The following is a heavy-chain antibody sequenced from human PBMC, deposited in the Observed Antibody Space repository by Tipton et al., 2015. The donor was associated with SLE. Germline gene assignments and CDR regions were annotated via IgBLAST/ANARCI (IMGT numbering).Heavy chain of an antibody. Sequence: LRLSCAASGFIFSDYYWSWIRQPPGKGLEWIGEINHSGSTNYNPSLKSRVTISVDTSKNQFSLKLSSVTAADTAVYYCARDSFSLRESSARDPGAFDIWGQGTMVTVSS. CDR2: INHSGST. J-gene: IGHJ3*02. CDR1: GFIFSDYY. D-gene: IGHD3-22*01. CDR3: ARDSFSLRESSARDPGAFDI. V-gene: IGHV4-34*01.